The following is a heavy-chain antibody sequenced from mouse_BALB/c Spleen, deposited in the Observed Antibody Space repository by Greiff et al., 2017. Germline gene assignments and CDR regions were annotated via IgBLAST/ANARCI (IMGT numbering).Heavy chain of an antibody. Sequence: VKLQESGAELARPGASVKLSCKASGYTFTDYYINWVKQRTGQGLEWIGEIYPGSGNTYYNEKFKGKATLTADKSSSTAYMQLSSLTSEDSAVYFCARNWDTTLYAMDYWGQGTSVTVSS. CDR1: GYTFTDYY. J-gene: IGHJ4*01. V-gene: IGHV1-77*01. CDR3: ARNWDTTLYAMDY. D-gene: IGHD4-1*01. CDR2: IYPGSGNT.